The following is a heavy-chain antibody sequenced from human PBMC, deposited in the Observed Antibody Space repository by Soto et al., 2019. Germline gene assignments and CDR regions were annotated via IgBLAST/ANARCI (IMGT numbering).Heavy chain of an antibody. CDR3: ATLWFGESPY. Sequence: QLQLQESGPGLVKPSETLSLTCTVSGGSISSSYYWGWIRQPPGKGLEWIGGIYYSGSTYYNPSLKSRVTISVDTSKNQSSLQLSSVPAADTAVYYCATLWFGESPYWGQGTLVTVSS. V-gene: IGHV4-39*01. CDR2: IYYSGST. D-gene: IGHD3-10*01. J-gene: IGHJ4*02. CDR1: GGSISSSYY.